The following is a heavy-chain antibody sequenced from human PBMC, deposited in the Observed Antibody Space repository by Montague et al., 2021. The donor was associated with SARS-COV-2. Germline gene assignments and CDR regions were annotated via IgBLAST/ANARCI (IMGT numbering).Heavy chain of an antibody. V-gene: IGHV4-31*03. D-gene: IGHD3-22*01. J-gene: IGHJ5*02. CDR3: ARVRARITMIVVVINGGFDP. CDR1: GGSISSGGYY. Sequence: TLSLTCTVSGGSISSGGYYWSWIRQHPGKGLEWIGYIYYSGSTYYNTSLKSRVTISVDTSKNQFSLKLSSVTAADTAVYYCARVRARITMIVVVINGGFDPWGQGTLVTVSS. CDR2: IYYSGST.